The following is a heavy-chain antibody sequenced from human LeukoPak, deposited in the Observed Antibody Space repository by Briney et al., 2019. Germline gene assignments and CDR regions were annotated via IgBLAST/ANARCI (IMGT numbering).Heavy chain of an antibody. CDR3: AKEMMAYCSGGTCYYYGMDV. Sequence: GGSLRLSCSASVFILSNYAMHWVRQAPGKGLEYVSDISSNGGSIYYADSVKGRFTISRDNSKNTVYLQMSSLRVEDTGVYYCAKEMMAYCSGGTCYYYGMDVWGQGTTVTVSS. J-gene: IGHJ6*02. CDR1: VFILSNYA. CDR2: ISSNGGSI. D-gene: IGHD2-15*01. V-gene: IGHV3-64D*06.